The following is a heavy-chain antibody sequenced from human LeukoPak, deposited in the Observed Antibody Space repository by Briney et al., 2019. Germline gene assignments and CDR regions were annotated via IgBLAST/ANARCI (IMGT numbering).Heavy chain of an antibody. CDR1: GGTFSSYA. CDR2: IIPIFGTA. CDR3: ARKGWFGESYEREFDY. D-gene: IGHD3-10*01. Sequence: SVKVSCKASGGTFSSYAISWVRQAPGQGLEWMGGIIPIFGTANYAQKFQGRVTITTDESTSTAYMELSSLRSEDTAVYYCARKGWFGESYEREFDYWGQGTLVTVSS. V-gene: IGHV1-69*05. J-gene: IGHJ4*02.